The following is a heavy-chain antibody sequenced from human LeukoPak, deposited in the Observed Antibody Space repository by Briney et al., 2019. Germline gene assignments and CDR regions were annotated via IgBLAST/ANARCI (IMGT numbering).Heavy chain of an antibody. CDR1: GYTFTHRY. J-gene: IGHJ5*02. V-gene: IGHV1-45*02. CDR3: ASTVDVDTGGFDP. Sequence: ASVKVSCKASGYTFTHRYLHWVRQAPGQALEWMGWITPFNGNTNYAQKFQDRVTITRDRSMSTAYMELSSLRSEDTAMYYCASTVDVDTGGFDPWGQGTLVTVSS. D-gene: IGHD5-18*01. CDR2: ITPFNGNT.